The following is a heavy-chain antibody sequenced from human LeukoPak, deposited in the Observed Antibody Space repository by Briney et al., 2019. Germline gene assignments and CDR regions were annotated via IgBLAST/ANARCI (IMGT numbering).Heavy chain of an antibody. CDR1: GYSFTSHY. J-gene: IGHJ5*02. Sequence: ASVKVSCKASGYSFTSHYMHWVRQAPGQGLEWWGLINPTGSSTLYAQKFQGRVTMTRDMSTTTDYMELSSLRSDDTAVYYCARDNSVGDVAWWFDLWGQGTLVTVSS. V-gene: IGHV1-46*01. CDR2: INPTGSST. CDR3: ARDNSVGDVAWWFDL. D-gene: IGHD1-26*01.